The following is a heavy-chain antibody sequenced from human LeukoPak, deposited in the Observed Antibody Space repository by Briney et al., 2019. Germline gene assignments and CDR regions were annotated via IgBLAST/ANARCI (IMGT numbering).Heavy chain of an antibody. Sequence: TGGSLRLSCAASGFTFSSYAMHWVRQAPGKGLEWAAVISYDGSNKYYADSVKGRFTISRDNSKNTLYLQMNSLRAEDTAVYYCARGPEIVVVVAAIDYYGMDVWGQGTTVTVSS. CDR2: ISYDGSNK. D-gene: IGHD2-15*01. CDR3: ARGPEIVVVVAAIDYYGMDV. J-gene: IGHJ6*02. V-gene: IGHV3-30*04. CDR1: GFTFSSYA.